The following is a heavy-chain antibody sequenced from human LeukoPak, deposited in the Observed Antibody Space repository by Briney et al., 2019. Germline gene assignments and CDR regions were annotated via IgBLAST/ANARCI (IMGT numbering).Heavy chain of an antibody. CDR3: ASRMGDY. J-gene: IGHJ4*02. V-gene: IGHV4-61*01. D-gene: IGHD2-15*01. CDR2: IYYSGST. CDR1: GGSVSGGSYY. Sequence: NTSETLSLTCTVSGGSVSGGSYYWSWIRQPPGKGLEWIGYIYYSGSTNYNPSLRSRVTISVDTSKNQFSLKLSSVTAADTAVYYCASRMGDYWGQGTLVTVSS.